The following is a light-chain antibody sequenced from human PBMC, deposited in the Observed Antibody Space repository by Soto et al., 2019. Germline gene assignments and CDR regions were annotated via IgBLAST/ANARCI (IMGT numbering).Light chain of an antibody. Sequence: QSVLTQPPSVSGAPGQRVTISCTGSSSNIGAGYDVHWYQQLPGTAPKLLIYANNNRPSGVPDRFSGSKSGTSASLAITGLQAEDEADYYCQSYDSSLSASDWVFGGGTKLTVL. V-gene: IGLV1-40*01. CDR2: ANN. CDR1: SSNIGAGYD. CDR3: QSYDSSLSASDWV. J-gene: IGLJ3*02.